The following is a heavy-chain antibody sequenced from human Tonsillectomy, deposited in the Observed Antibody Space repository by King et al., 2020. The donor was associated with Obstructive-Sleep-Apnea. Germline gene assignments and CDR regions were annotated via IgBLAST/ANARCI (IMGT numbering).Heavy chain of an antibody. D-gene: IGHD5-18*01. V-gene: IGHV4-59*01. CDR2: IYYSGST. Sequence: QLQESCPGLVKPSETLSLTCTISGDSISTYYLSWSRQRPGKGLEWIGYIYYSGSTSYNASLSRRVTISVDTSKHQYSLKLRSVTAADTAVYYCARDLGYSYGIDYWGQGTLVTVSS. CDR3: ARDLGYSYGIDY. CDR1: GDSISTYY. J-gene: IGHJ4*02.